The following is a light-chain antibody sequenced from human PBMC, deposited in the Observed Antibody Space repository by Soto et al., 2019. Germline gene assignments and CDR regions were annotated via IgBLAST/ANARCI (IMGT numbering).Light chain of an antibody. CDR3: VLYMGSGIWV. CDR1: SGSVSTSYY. V-gene: IGLV8-61*01. Sequence: QAVVTQEPSFSVSPGRTVTLTCGLSSGSVSTSYYPSWYQQTPGQAPRTLIYSTNTRSSGVPDRFSGSILGNKAALTITGAQADDESDYYCVLYMGSGIWVFGGGTQLTLL. CDR2: STN. J-gene: IGLJ3*02.